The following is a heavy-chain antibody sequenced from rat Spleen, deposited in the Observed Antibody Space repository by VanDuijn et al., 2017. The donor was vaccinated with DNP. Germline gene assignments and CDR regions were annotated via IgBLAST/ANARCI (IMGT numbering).Heavy chain of an antibody. Sequence: EVQLVESGGGLVQPGRSLKLSCAASGFTFSNYGMAWVRQAPKKGLEWVASIIYDGTSTYYGDSVKGRFTISRDNAKSTLYLQMNSLRSEDTATYYCARVQLGYYALDAWGQGTSVTVSS. CDR2: IIYDGTST. CDR3: ARVQLGYYALDA. CDR1: GFTFSNYG. V-gene: IGHV5-22*01. D-gene: IGHD5-1*01. J-gene: IGHJ4*01.